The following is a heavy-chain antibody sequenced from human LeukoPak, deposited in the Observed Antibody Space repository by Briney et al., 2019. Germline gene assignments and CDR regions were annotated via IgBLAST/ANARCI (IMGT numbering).Heavy chain of an antibody. CDR1: GYTFTSYY. D-gene: IGHD1/OR15-1a*01. V-gene: IGHV1-46*01. CDR2: INPSGGST. J-gene: IGHJ4*02. Sequence: GASVKVSCKTSGYTFTSYYLHWVRQAPGQGLEWMGVINPSGGSTTYAQQFQGRVTMTRDTSTSTVYMELSSLRSEDTAVYYCVRSSYNWNNGRDCWGQGTLVTVSS. CDR3: VRSSYNWNNGRDC.